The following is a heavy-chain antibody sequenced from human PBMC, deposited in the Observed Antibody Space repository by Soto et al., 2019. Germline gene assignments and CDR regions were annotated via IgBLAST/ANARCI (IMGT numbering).Heavy chain of an antibody. J-gene: IGHJ4*02. V-gene: IGHV3-30*18. CDR2: ISYDGSSK. Sequence: QVQLVDSGGGVVQPGGSLRLSCEVSEFTFSNYGMHWVRQAPGKGLEWVAIISYDGSSKYYADSVKGRFTISRDNSKNTLYLQMNSLRGEDTAVYYCAKAAADCISTMCDVDYWGQGTLVTVSS. CDR1: EFTFSNYG. D-gene: IGHD2-2*01. CDR3: AKAAADCISTMCDVDY.